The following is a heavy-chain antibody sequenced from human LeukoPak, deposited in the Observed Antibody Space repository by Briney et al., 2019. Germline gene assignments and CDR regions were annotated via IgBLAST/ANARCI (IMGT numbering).Heavy chain of an antibody. D-gene: IGHD3-10*02. Sequence: GGSLRLSCTASGFTFSIYSMNWVRQAPGKGLEWVSYISSSGSTIYYADSVKGRFTISRDNAKNSLYLQMNSLRAEDTAVYYCAELGITMIGGVWGKGTTVTISS. V-gene: IGHV3-48*04. CDR1: GFTFSIYS. CDR2: ISSSGSTI. J-gene: IGHJ6*04. CDR3: AELGITMIGGV.